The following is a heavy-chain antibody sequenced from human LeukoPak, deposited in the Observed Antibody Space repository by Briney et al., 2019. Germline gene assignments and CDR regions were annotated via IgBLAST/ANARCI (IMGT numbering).Heavy chain of an antibody. Sequence: DSVKGRFTISRDNSKNTLYLQMNSLRAEDTAVYYCARDPYYYDSSGYTSDYWGQGTLVTVSS. V-gene: IGHV3-30*01. D-gene: IGHD3-22*01. J-gene: IGHJ4*02. CDR3: ARDPYYYDSSGYTSDY.